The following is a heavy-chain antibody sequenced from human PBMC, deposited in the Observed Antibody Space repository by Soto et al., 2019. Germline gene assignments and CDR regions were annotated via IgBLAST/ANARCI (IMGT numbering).Heavy chain of an antibody. CDR1: GYTFTSYA. J-gene: IGHJ4*02. Sequence: GASVKVSCKASGYTFTSYAMHWVRQAPGQRLEWMGWINAGNGNTKYSQKYKGRVTITRDTYASTAYKELSSLRTENTAVYYCAREDCISSSCYQGDYWGQGTLVTVSS. D-gene: IGHD2-2*01. CDR3: AREDCISSSCYQGDY. CDR2: INAGNGNT. V-gene: IGHV1-3*01.